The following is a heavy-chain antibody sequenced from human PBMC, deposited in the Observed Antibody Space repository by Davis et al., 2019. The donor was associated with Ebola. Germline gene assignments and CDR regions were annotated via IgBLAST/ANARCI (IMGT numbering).Heavy chain of an antibody. CDR2: IRSKANSYAT. Sequence: GESLKISCAASGFTFSGSAMHWVRQASGKGLEWVGRIRSKANSYATAYAASVKGRFTISRDDSKNTAYLQMNSLRAEDTAVYYCARGGIAVADYWGQGTLVTVSS. J-gene: IGHJ4*02. CDR3: ARGGIAVADY. V-gene: IGHV3-73*01. D-gene: IGHD6-19*01. CDR1: GFTFSGSA.